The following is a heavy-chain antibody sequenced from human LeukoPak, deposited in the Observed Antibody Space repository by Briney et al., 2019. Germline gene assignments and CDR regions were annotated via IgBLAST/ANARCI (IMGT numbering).Heavy chain of an antibody. V-gene: IGHV6-1*01. D-gene: IGHD6-13*01. CDR3: ARDLGPLAAAGIDLFWFDP. CDR1: GDSVSSNSAA. J-gene: IGHJ5*02. CDR2: TYYRSKWYN. Sequence: SQTLSLTCAISGDSVSSNSAAWNWIRQSPSRGLEWLGRTYYRSKWYNDYAVSVKSRITINPDTSKNQFSLQLNSVTPEDTAVYYCARDLGPLAAAGIDLFWFDPWGQGTLVTVSS.